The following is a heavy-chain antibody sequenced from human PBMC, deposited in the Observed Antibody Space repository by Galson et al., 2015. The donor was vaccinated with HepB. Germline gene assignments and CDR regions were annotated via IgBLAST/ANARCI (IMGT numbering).Heavy chain of an antibody. CDR1: GFTFSDYY. Sequence: SLRLSCAASGFTFSDYYMSWTRQAPGKGLEWVSYISSSSSYTNYADSVKGRFTISRDNAKNSLYLQMNSLRAEDTAVYYCARHLSRDIVVVPAAMDPTGNWFDPWGQGTLVTVSS. V-gene: IGHV3-11*06. J-gene: IGHJ5*02. CDR2: ISSSSSYT. CDR3: ARHLSRDIVVVPAAMDPTGNWFDP. D-gene: IGHD2-2*01.